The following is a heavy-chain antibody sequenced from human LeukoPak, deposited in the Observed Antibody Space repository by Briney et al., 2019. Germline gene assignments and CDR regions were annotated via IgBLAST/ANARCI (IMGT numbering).Heavy chain of an antibody. Sequence: PGRSLRLSCAASGFTFDDYAMHWVRQAPGKGLEWVSGISWNSGSIGYADSVKGRFTISRDNAKSSLYLQMNTLRAEDTAVYYCAREYYSDSYYHYYVDVWGKGTTVTVSS. J-gene: IGHJ6*03. CDR3: AREYYSDSYYHYYVDV. CDR2: ISWNSGSI. CDR1: GFTFDDYA. D-gene: IGHD3-22*01. V-gene: IGHV3-9*01.